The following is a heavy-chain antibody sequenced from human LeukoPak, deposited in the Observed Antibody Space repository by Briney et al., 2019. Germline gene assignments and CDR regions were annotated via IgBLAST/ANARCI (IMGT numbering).Heavy chain of an antibody. J-gene: IGHJ4*02. CDR2: INQDGSQK. CDR1: GFTLRTNW. Sequence: QPGGSLRPACAASGFTLRTNWTSWVRPAPGKGREWVANINQDGSQKYYVDSVRGRFTISRDNAKNSLFLQMNSLRADDTAVYYCARNELWGQGTLVTVSS. CDR3: ARNEL. V-gene: IGHV3-7*03. D-gene: IGHD1-7*01.